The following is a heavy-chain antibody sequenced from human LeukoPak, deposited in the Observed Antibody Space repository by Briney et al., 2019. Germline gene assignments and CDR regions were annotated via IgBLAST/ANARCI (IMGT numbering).Heavy chain of an antibody. V-gene: IGHV4-39*01. J-gene: IGHJ4*02. CDR1: GGSISSSSYY. CDR2: IYYSGST. D-gene: IGHD6-13*01. Sequence: HPSETLSLTCTVSGGSISSSSYYWGWIRQPPGKGLEWIGSIYYSGSTYYNPSLKSRVTISVDTSKNQFSLKLSSVTAADTAAYYCARHAVADSSSWYVLGYWGQGTLVTVSS. CDR3: ARHAVADSSSWYVLGY.